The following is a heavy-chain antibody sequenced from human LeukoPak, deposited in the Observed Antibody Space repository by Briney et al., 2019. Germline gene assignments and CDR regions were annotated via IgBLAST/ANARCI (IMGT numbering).Heavy chain of an antibody. D-gene: IGHD3-10*01. CDR1: GFTFSSYD. J-gene: IGHJ4*02. CDR2: ISGSGGST. V-gene: IGHV3-23*01. Sequence: GGSLRLSCAASGFTFSSYDMTWVRQAPGKGLEWVSAISGSGGSTYYADSVKGRFTISRDNSKNTLYLQMNSLRAEDTAVYYCAKAIYGSGTYLFDYWGQGTLVTVSS. CDR3: AKAIYGSGTYLFDY.